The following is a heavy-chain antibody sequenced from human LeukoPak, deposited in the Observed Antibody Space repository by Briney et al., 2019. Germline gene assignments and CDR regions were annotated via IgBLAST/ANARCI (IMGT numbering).Heavy chain of an antibody. CDR1: GGTFSSYA. CDR2: IIPIFGTA. D-gene: IGHD1-1*01. CDR3: PTQLELVRFDP. Sequence: SVKVSCKASGGTFSSYAISWVRQAPGQGLEWMGGIIPIFGTANYAQKFQGRVTITTDESTSTAYMELSSLRSEDTAVYYCPTQLELVRFDPWGQGTLVTVSS. V-gene: IGHV1-69*05. J-gene: IGHJ5*02.